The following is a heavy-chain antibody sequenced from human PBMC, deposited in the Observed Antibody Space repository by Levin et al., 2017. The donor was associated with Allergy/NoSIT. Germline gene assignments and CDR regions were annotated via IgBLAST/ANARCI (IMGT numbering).Heavy chain of an antibody. CDR1: GFTFSSNW. CDR2: ISSDGSST. Sequence: GGSLRLSCAASGFTFSSNWMHWVRQPPGKGLVWVSRISSDGSSTDYADSVKGRFTISRDNAKNTVYLQMTSLRAEDTAVYYCARGGSSSWFRGFDYWGQGTLATVSS. D-gene: IGHD6-13*01. V-gene: IGHV3-74*01. J-gene: IGHJ4*02. CDR3: ARGGSSSWFRGFDY.